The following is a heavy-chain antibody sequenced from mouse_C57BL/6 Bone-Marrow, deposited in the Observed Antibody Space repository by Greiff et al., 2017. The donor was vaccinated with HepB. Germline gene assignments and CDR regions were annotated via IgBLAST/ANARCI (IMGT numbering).Heavy chain of an antibody. CDR1: GFTFSSYA. CDR2: ISTGGDYI. CDR3: TKDQDNDDPYYAMDY. V-gene: IGHV5-9-1*02. Sequence: EVQVVESGEGLVKPGGSLKLSCEASGFTFSSYAMPWVRQTPEQRLEWVAYISTGGDYIYYANTLKGRFTISRDNARNTLYLQMSSLTSEDTAMYYCTKDQDNDDPYYAMDYWGQGTSVTVSS. D-gene: IGHD2-3*01. J-gene: IGHJ4*01.